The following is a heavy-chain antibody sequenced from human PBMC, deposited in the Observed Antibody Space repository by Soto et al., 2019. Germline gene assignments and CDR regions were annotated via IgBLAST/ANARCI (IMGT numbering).Heavy chain of an antibody. CDR2: IYYSGGT. D-gene: IGHD3-16*01. Sequence: PSETLSLTCTVSGVSISIYYWSWIRQPPGKGLEWIGYIYYSGGTNYNPSLKSRVTISVDTSKNQFSLKLTSVTAADTAVYYCARVGGQADYSGRGTLVTVSS. V-gene: IGHV4-59*01. J-gene: IGHJ4*02. CDR1: GVSISIYY. CDR3: ARVGGQADY.